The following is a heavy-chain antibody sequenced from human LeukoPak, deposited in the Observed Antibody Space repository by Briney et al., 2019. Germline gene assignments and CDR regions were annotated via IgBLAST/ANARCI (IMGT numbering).Heavy chain of an antibody. CDR3: AREGSDYSNFYGMDV. CDR2: IIPIFGTA. D-gene: IGHD4-11*01. V-gene: IGHV1-69*13. J-gene: IGHJ6*02. CDR1: GGTFTSYA. Sequence: SVKVSCKASGGTFTSYAISWVRQATGQGLEWMGGIIPIFGTANYAQKFQGRVTITAAESTSTAYMGLSSLRSEDTAVYYCAREGSDYSNFYGMDVWGQGTTVTVSS.